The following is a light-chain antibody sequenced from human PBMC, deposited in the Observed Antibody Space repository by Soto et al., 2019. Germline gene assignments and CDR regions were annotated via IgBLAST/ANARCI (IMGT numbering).Light chain of an antibody. CDR3: QHYSSSPLT. V-gene: IGKV4-1*01. CDR2: WAS. Sequence: DIQMTQSPSSLSASLGDRVTIXXRASQSISSYLAWYQQKPGQPPKVXIYWASTRESGVPDRFSGSGSGTDFTLTISSLQAEDVAVYYCQHYSSSPLTFGGGTKVDIK. J-gene: IGKJ4*01. CDR1: QSISSY.